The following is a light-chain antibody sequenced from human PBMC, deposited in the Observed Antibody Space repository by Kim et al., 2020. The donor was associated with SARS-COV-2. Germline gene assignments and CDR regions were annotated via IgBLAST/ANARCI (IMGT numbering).Light chain of an antibody. V-gene: IGLV2-11*01. CDR1: STDVGRYDL. CDR2: DVD. J-gene: IGLJ3*02. CDR3: CSYAGSYTWV. Sequence: QSALTQPRSVSGSPGQSVTVSCSGTSTDVGRYDLVSWYQQLPGKAPTLVICDVDKRPSGVPGRFSGSKSGNTASLTISGLQAADEADYYCCSYAGSYTWVFGGGTQLTVL.